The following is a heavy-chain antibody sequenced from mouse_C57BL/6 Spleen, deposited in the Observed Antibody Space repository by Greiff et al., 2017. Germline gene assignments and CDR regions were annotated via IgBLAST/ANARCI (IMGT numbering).Heavy chain of an antibody. CDR3: ARNYGSSLWYFDV. CDR1: GYTFTSYW. Sequence: VQLQQPGAELVKPGASVKLSCKASGYTFTSYWMHWVKQRPGQGLEWIGMIHPNSGSTNYNEKFKSKATLTVDKSNSTAYMQLSSLTSEDSAVYYCARNYGSSLWYFDVWGTGTTVTVSS. V-gene: IGHV1-64*01. J-gene: IGHJ1*03. D-gene: IGHD1-1*01. CDR2: IHPNSGST.